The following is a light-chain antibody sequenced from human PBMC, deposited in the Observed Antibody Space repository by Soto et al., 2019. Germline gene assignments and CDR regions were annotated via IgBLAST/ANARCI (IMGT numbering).Light chain of an antibody. Sequence: QSALTQPPSASGSPGESVTISCTGTSSDIGRYYYVSWYQQHAGKAPKVIIYEVNKRPSGVPDRFSGSKSGNTASLTVSGLQSEDEADYYCSSYADGNIFVFGTGTKVTVL. V-gene: IGLV2-8*01. CDR2: EVN. CDR1: SSDIGRYYY. CDR3: SSYADGNIFV. J-gene: IGLJ1*01.